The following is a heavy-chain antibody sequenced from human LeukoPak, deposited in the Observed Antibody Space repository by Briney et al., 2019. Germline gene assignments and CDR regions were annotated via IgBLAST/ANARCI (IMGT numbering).Heavy chain of an antibody. CDR2: INHSGST. Sequence: SETLSLTCAVYGGSFSGYYWSWIRQPPGKGLEWIGEINHSGSTNYNPSLKSRVTISVDTSKNQFSLTLSSVTAADTAVYYCARGSDYDFWSGYRMPFDYWGQGTLVTVSS. J-gene: IGHJ4*02. CDR1: GGSFSGYY. CDR3: ARGSDYDFWSGYRMPFDY. D-gene: IGHD3-3*01. V-gene: IGHV4-34*01.